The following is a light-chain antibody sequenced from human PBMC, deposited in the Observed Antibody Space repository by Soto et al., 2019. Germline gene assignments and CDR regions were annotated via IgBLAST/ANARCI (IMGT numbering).Light chain of an antibody. CDR2: DVS. J-gene: IGLJ2*01. CDR3: SSYRSSSALGV. Sequence: QSALTQPASVSGSPGQSITISCTGTSSDVGGYNYVSWYQQHPGKAPKLMIYDVSNRPSGVSNRFSGSKSGNTASLTISGLKAEDEADYYCSSYRSSSALGVFGGGTKLTVL. V-gene: IGLV2-14*01. CDR1: SSDVGGYNY.